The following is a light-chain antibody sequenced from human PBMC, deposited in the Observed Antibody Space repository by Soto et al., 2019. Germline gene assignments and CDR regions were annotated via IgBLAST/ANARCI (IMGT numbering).Light chain of an antibody. V-gene: IGKV1-5*03. CDR1: QSIDSW. J-gene: IGKJ1*01. CDR2: QAS. CDR3: QQYRSYSWT. Sequence: DIQMTQSPSTLSASVGDRVTITCRASQSIDSWLAWYQQKPGRAPKLLIYQASSLERGVPSRFSGSGSGTEFTLTISSLQPDDFATYYCQQYRSYSWTFGQGSKVEIK.